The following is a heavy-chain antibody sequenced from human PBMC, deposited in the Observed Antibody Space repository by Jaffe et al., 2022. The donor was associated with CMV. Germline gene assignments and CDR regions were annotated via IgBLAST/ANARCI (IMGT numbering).Heavy chain of an antibody. CDR2: IYYSGST. V-gene: IGHV4-39*01. D-gene: IGHD6-19*01. Sequence: QLQLQESGPGLVKPSETLSLTCTVSGGSISSSSYYWGWIRQPPGKGLEWIGSIYYSGSTYYNPSLKSRVTISVDTSKNQFSLKLSSVTAADTAVYYCVGLTVAGKIDYWGQGTLVTVSS. CDR3: VGLTVAGKIDY. J-gene: IGHJ4*02. CDR1: GGSISSSSYY.